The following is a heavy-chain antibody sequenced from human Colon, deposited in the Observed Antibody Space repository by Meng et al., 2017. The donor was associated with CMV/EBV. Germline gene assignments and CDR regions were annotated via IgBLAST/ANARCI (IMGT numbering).Heavy chain of an antibody. CDR2: INHSGST. J-gene: IGHJ4*02. Sequence: GSLRLSCAVYGGSFSGYYWSWIRQPPGKGLEWIGEINHSGSTNYNPSLKSRVTISVDTSKNQFSQKLSSVTAADTAVYYCASKGVGYSSGWWPFDDWGRGTLVTVSS. V-gene: IGHV4-34*01. CDR3: ASKGVGYSSGWWPFDD. D-gene: IGHD6-19*01. CDR1: GGSFSGYY.